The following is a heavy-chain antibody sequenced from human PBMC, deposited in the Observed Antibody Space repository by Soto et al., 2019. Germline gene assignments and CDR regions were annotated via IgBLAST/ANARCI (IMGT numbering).Heavy chain of an antibody. CDR3: ARSQGSSTSLEIYYYYYYGMDV. CDR1: GGTFSSYA. D-gene: IGHD2-2*01. V-gene: IGHV1-69*13. CDR2: IIPISGTA. Sequence: GASVKVCCKDSGGTFSSYASRWVRQAPGQGLEWMGGIIPISGTANYAQKFQGRVTITADESTNTAYMELSSLRSEDTAVYYCARSQGSSTSLEIYYYYYYGMDVWGQGTTVTVSS. J-gene: IGHJ6*02.